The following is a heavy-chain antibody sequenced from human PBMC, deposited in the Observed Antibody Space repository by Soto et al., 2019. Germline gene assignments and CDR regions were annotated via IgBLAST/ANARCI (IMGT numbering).Heavy chain of an antibody. Sequence: QVHLVQSGVEVKTPGASVKVSCQASGYTFFTYDISWVRQAPGQGLEWMGWINTYSGDTKYAQKFQGRVTMTTDTTTTTAYLDLTRLRSDDAAVYYCGRHHGASTSENWCDPWGQGTLVTVPS. CDR3: GRHHGASTSENWCDP. V-gene: IGHV1-18*01. CDR2: INTYSGDT. D-gene: IGHD4-17*01. CDR1: GYTFFTYD. J-gene: IGHJ5*02.